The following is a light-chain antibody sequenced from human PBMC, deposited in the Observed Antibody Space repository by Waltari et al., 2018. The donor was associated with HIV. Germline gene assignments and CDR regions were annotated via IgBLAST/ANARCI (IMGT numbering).Light chain of an antibody. V-gene: IGKV1-5*03. J-gene: IGKJ1*01. CDR2: KAS. CDR3: QHYNTSSPWT. Sequence: DIQMTQSPSTLSTSVGDRLTITCRASQSIDTWLAWYQQESGKAPKLLGYKASSLESGVPSRFSGSGSGTECTLTISSLRPDDIATYYCQHYNTSSPWTFGQGTRVDI. CDR1: QSIDTW.